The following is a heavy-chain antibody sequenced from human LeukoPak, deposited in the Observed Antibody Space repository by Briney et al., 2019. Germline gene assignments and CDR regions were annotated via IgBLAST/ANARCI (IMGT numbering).Heavy chain of an antibody. CDR1: GFTFSSYW. J-gene: IGHJ4*02. Sequence: GGSLRLSCAASGFTFSSYWMHWVRQAPGKGLVWVSRINSDGSSTSYADSVKGRFTIPRDNAKNTLYLQMNSLRAEDTAVYYCAKDRRYYYDSSGYYFDYWGQGTLVTVSS. CDR2: INSDGSST. D-gene: IGHD3-22*01. V-gene: IGHV3-74*01. CDR3: AKDRRYYYDSSGYYFDY.